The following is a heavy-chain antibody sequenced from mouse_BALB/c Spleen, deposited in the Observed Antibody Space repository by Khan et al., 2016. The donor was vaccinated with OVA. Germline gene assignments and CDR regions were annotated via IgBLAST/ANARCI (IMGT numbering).Heavy chain of an antibody. J-gene: IGHJ4*01. V-gene: IGHV1-9*01. D-gene: IGHD1-1*01. CDR2: ISPGSGST. CDR1: GDTFSSYW. Sequence: VQLQESGAELMKPGASVKISCKATGDTFSSYWIEWVKERPGHGLEWIGEISPGSGSTNYNEKFKGKATFTAETSSNTAYMQLSSLTSEDSAVYYCASGSFAMDYWGQGTSVTVSS. CDR3: ASGSFAMDY.